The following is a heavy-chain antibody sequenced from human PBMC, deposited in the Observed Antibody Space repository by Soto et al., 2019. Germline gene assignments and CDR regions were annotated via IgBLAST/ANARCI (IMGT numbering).Heavy chain of an antibody. D-gene: IGHD3-10*01. V-gene: IGHV4-59*01. CDR2: IYYSGST. J-gene: IGHJ5*02. CDR1: GGSISSYY. CDR3: ARGLYTMVRGVIRSGYWFDP. Sequence: SESLSLTCTVSGGSISSYYWSWIRQPPGKGLEWIGYIYYSGSTNYNPSLKSRVTISVDTSKNQFSLKLSSVTAADTAVYYCARGLYTMVRGVIRSGYWFDPWGQGTLVTVSS.